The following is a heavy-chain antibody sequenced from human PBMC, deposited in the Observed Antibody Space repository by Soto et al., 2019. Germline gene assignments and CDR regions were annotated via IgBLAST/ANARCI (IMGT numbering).Heavy chain of an antibody. CDR1: GYTFTSYG. CDR2: ISAYNGNT. D-gene: IGHD3-3*01. Sequence: ASVKVSCKASGYTFTSYGMSWVQQAPGQRLEWMGWISAYNGNTNYAQKLQGRVTMTTDTSTSTAYMELRSLRSDDTAVYYCARVGGITIFGVVTPLDYWGQGTLVTVSS. V-gene: IGHV1-18*01. CDR3: ARVGGITIFGVVTPLDY. J-gene: IGHJ4*02.